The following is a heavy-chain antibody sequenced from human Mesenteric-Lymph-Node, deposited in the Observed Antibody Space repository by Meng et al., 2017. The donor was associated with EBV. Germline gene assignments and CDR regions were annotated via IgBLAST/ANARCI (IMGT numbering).Heavy chain of an antibody. CDR1: GFSFSAYS. J-gene: IGHJ4*02. CDR3: AREKNSGWYQIGY. D-gene: IGHD6-19*01. V-gene: IGHV3-30-3*01. CDR2: IWYDGSNK. Sequence: FEFGGGLGQPGGFLRWSCAASGFSFSAYSMHWVRQAPGKGLEWVAVIWYDGSNKYYADSVKGRFTISRDSSKNTLYLQMNSLRAEDTAMYYCAREKNSGWYQIGYWGQGTLVTVSS.